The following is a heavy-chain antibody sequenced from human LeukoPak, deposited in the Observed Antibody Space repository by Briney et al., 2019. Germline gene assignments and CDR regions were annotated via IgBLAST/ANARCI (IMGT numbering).Heavy chain of an antibody. CDR1: GFTFSSYA. D-gene: IGHD6-13*01. J-gene: IGHJ4*02. V-gene: IGHV3-23*01. CDR3: ARGGEQQLVRKSYHYPQSPKALDY. Sequence: PGGSLRLSCAASGFTFSSYAMSWVRQAPGKGLEWVSAISGSGGSTYYADSVKGRFTISRDNSKNTLYLQMNSLRAEDTAVYYCARGGEQQLVRKSYHYPQSPKALDYWGQGTLVTVSS. CDR2: ISGSGGST.